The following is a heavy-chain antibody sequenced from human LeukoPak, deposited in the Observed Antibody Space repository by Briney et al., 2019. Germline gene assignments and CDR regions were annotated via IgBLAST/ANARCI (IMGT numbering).Heavy chain of an antibody. V-gene: IGHV3-48*01. Sequence: PGGSLRLSXAASGFIFSSYSMNWVGLAPGKGLEWVSYITSSSSTIYYADSVKGRFTISRDNAKNLLYLQMNSLRAEDTAVYYCARAGDYYDYWGQGTLVTVSS. CDR1: GFIFSSYS. CDR2: ITSSSSTI. D-gene: IGHD4-17*01. J-gene: IGHJ4*02. CDR3: ARAGDYYDY.